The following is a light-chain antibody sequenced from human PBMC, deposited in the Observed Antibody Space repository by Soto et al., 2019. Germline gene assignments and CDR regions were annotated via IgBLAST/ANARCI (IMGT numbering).Light chain of an antibody. CDR2: EVS. CDR3: SSYAGNNIVV. J-gene: IGLJ2*01. CDR1: SSDIGSYTY. V-gene: IGLV2-8*01. Sequence: QSALTQPPSASGSPGQSVTISCTGTSSDIGSYTYVSWYQQHPGKAPKLMIFEVSERPSGVPDRFSGSKSGNTASLTVSGLQAEDEADYYCSSYAGNNIVVFGGGTQLTLL.